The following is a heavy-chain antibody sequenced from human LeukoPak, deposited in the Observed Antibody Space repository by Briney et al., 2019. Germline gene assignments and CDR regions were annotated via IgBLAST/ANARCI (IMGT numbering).Heavy chain of an antibody. D-gene: IGHD1-14*01. CDR3: ARGPGQRYHYYYYGMDV. J-gene: IGHJ6*02. CDR2: IYYSGST. Sequence: SETLSLTCTVSGGSISSYYWSWIRQPPGKGLEWIGYIYYSGSTNYNPSLKSRVTISVDTSKNQFSLKLSSVTAADTAVYYCARGPGQRYHYYYYGMDVWGQGTTVTVSS. V-gene: IGHV4-59*12. CDR1: GGSISSYY.